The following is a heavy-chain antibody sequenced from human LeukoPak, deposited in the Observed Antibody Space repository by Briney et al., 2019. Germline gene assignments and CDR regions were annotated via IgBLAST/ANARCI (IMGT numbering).Heavy chain of an antibody. CDR2: IIPILGIA. V-gene: IGHV1-69*04. Sequence: GASVKVSCKASGGTFSSYAISWVRQAPGQGLEWMGRIIPILGIANYAQKFQGRVTITADKSTSTAYMELSSLRSEDTAVYYCDLFHMSGNWFDPWGQGTLVTVSS. CDR3: DLFHMSGNWFDP. CDR1: GGTFSSYA. D-gene: IGHD6-25*01. J-gene: IGHJ5*02.